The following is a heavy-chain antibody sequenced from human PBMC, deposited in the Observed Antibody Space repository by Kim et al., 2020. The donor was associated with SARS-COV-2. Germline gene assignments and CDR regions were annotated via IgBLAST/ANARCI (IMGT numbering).Heavy chain of an antibody. CDR1: GFTFSSYG. Sequence: GGSLRLSCAASGFTFSSYGMHWVRQAPGKGLEWVAVISYDGSNKYYADSVKGRFTISRDNSKNTLYLQMNSLRAEDTAVYYCAKDESVILVAATEGLLDYWGQGTLVTVSS. D-gene: IGHD2-15*01. J-gene: IGHJ4*02. CDR2: ISYDGSNK. V-gene: IGHV3-30*18. CDR3: AKDESVILVAATEGLLDY.